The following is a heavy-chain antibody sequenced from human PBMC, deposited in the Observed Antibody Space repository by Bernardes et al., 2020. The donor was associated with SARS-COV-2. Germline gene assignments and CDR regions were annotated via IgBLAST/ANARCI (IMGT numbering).Heavy chain of an antibody. CDR2: IYYSGST. V-gene: IGHV4-31*03. CDR1: GGSISSGGYY. D-gene: IGHD3-22*01. CDR3: ARQEYYYDSSGPKRGAWDY. Sequence: SETLSLTCTVSGGSISSGGYYWSWIRQHPGKGLEWIGYIYYSGSTYYNPSLKSRVTISVDTSKNQFSLKLSSVTAADTAVYYCARQEYYYDSSGPKRGAWDYWGQGTLVTVSS. J-gene: IGHJ4*02.